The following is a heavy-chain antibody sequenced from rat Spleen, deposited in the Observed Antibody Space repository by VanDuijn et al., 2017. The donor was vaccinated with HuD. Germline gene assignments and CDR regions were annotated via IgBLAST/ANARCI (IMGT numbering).Heavy chain of an antibody. Sequence: EVQLVESGGGLVQPGRSLKLSCAASGFTFSDYNMAWVRQAPKKGLEWVATISYDGSSTYYRDAVKGRFTISRDNAKSTLYLQMDSLRSEDTATSYCARHNSGYGVMDAWGQGASVTVSS. CDR1: GFTFSDYN. V-gene: IGHV5-7*01. D-gene: IGHD4-3*01. J-gene: IGHJ4*01. CDR3: ARHNSGYGVMDA. CDR2: ISYDGSST.